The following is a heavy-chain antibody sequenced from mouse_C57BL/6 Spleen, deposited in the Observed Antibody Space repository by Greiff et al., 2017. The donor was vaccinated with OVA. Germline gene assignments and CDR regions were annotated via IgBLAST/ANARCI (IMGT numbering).Heavy chain of an antibody. CDR2: ISSDSSTI. V-gene: IGHV5-17*01. J-gene: IGHJ4*01. Sequence: EVKLMESGGGLVKPGGSLKLSCAASGFTFSDYGMHWVRQAPEKGLEWIAYISSDSSTIYYADTVKGRFTISRDNAKNTLFLQMTSLRSEDTAMYYCAKLTGVYAMDYWGQGTSVTVSS. D-gene: IGHD4-1*01. CDR1: GFTFSDYG. CDR3: AKLTGVYAMDY.